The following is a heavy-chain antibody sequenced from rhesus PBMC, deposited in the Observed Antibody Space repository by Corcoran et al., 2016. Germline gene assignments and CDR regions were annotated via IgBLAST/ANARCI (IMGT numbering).Heavy chain of an antibody. J-gene: IGHJ3*01. D-gene: IGHD5-12*01. CDR3: TKEADEEWIGRPFFDF. CDR2: IHGSSP. CDR1: GAPINNHY. V-gene: IGHV4S2*01. Sequence: QVQLQESCPGLVKPSETLPLTCAVSGAPINNHYWSWVRPAPGKGLEWIGRIHGSSPDNNPPLKNLVTSSLDTSKNHFSLNLKSVTAADTAVYYCTKEADEEWIGRPFFDFWGHGLRVTISS.